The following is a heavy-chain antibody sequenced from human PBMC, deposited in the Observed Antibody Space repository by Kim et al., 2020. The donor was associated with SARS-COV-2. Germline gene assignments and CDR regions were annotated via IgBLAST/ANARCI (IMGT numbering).Heavy chain of an antibody. J-gene: IGHJ3*02. Sequence: QKFQGRVTITADESTSTAYMELSSLRSEDTAVYYCARAWYSLQYDAFDIWGQGTMVTVSS. D-gene: IGHD1-20*01. V-gene: IGHV1-69*01. CDR3: ARAWYSLQYDAFDI.